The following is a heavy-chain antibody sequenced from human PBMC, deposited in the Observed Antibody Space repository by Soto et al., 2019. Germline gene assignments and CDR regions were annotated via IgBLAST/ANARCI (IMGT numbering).Heavy chain of an antibody. V-gene: IGHV4-34*01. J-gene: IGHJ3*02. D-gene: IGHD3-10*01. CDR3: ARRVRGVNDAFDI. CDR2: INDSGST. Sequence: SETLSLTCAVYGGSFSDYYWSWIRQPPGKGLEWIGEINDSGSTNYDPSLKSRVTISVGTSKNQFSLKLSSVTAADTAVYYCARRVRGVNDAFDIWGQGTMVTVSS. CDR1: GGSFSDYY.